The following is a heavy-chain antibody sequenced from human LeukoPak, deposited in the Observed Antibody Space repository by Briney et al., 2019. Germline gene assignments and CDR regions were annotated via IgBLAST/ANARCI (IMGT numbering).Heavy chain of an antibody. D-gene: IGHD2-8*02. CDR1: GLTFSSCW. CDR2: IKQDGSAK. CDR3: AKDFAGAFDY. J-gene: IGHJ4*02. Sequence: PGGSLRLSCAASGLTFSSCWMSWVRQAPGKGLEWVANIKQDGSAKCYVDSVKGRFTISRDNAKNSLYLRMDSLRAEDTAVYYCAKDFAGAFDYWGQGTPVTVSS. V-gene: IGHV3-7*01.